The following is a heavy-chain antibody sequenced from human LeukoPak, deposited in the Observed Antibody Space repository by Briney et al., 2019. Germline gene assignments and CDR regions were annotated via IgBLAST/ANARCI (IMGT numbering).Heavy chain of an antibody. D-gene: IGHD2-21*02. CDR2: ISRTGNIV. Sequence: GGSLRLSCVATGFSFSNYSMHSVRQAPGKGLEWVSYISRTGNIVYYADSVKGRFTISRDNAKDSLFLQMDSLRDEDTAVYYCANLTHWGQGILVTVSS. J-gene: IGHJ4*02. CDR3: ANLTH. V-gene: IGHV3-48*02. CDR1: GFSFSNYS.